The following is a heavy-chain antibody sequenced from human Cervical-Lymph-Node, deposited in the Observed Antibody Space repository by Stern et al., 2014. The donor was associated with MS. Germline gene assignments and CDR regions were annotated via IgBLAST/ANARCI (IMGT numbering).Heavy chain of an antibody. CDR3: SISGNYY. J-gene: IGHJ4*02. D-gene: IGHD1-26*01. Sequence: EVQLVESGGGLVQPGGSLKLSCAASGFTFSGSSMHWVRQASGQGLEWIGQIGSKAKSYATAYAASLKGRFTISRDDSKNTAYLHMNSLKTEDTAVYYCSISGNYYWGQGTLVTVSS. CDR2: IGSKAKSYAT. CDR1: GFTFSGSS. V-gene: IGHV3-73*01.